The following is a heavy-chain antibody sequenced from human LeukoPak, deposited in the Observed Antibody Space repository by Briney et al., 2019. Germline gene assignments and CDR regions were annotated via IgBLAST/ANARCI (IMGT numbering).Heavy chain of an antibody. J-gene: IGHJ6*03. V-gene: IGHV3-21*01. Sequence: GGSLRLSCAASGFTFSSYSMNWVRQAPGEGLEWVSSISSSSSYIYYADSVKGRFTISRDNAKNSLYLQMNSLRAEDTAVYYCARVEGAGCSGGSCYYYYYMDVWGKGTTVTVSS. CDR3: ARVEGAGCSGGSCYYYYYMDV. CDR1: GFTFSSYS. D-gene: IGHD2-15*01. CDR2: ISSSSSYI.